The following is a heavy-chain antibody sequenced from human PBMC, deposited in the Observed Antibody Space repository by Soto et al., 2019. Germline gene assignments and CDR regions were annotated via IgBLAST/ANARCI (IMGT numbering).Heavy chain of an antibody. CDR3: ADDSSGYANYFEH. D-gene: IGHD3-22*01. Sequence: QVQFVESGGDVVQPGTSLRLSCVASGFTFSDYAMHWVRQAPGKGLEWVALISYDGSHKYYTDSVKGRFTISRDNSNNTLSLQMTSLRPEDSAIYYCADDSSGYANYFEHWGQGTLVTVSS. V-gene: IGHV3-30*04. CDR1: GFTFSDYA. J-gene: IGHJ4*02. CDR2: ISYDGSHK.